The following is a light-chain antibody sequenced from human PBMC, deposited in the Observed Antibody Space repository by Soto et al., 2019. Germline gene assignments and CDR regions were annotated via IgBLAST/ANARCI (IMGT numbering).Light chain of an antibody. J-gene: IGLJ3*02. CDR1: SSDVGGYNY. V-gene: IGLV2-14*01. Sequence: QSALTQPASVSGSPGQSITISCTGTSSDVGGYNYVSWYQQHPGKAPKFLIYEVSNRPSGVSNRFSGSKSGNTASLAITGLRAEDEATYYCQSFDRSQTYDKRLSGVFGGGTKLTVL. CDR3: QSFDRSQTYDKRLSGV. CDR2: EVS.